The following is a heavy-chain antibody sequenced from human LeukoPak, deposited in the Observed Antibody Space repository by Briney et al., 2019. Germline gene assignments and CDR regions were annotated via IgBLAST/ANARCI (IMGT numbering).Heavy chain of an antibody. CDR1: GFTFDDYA. J-gene: IGHJ4*02. CDR3: AKDRGSSGWWYFDY. Sequence: GGSLRPSCAASGFTFDDYAMHWVRQAPGRGLEWVSGISWNSGSIGYADSVKGRFTISRDNAKNSLYLQMNSLRAGDTALYYCAKDRGSSGWWYFDYWGQGTLVTVSS. V-gene: IGHV3-9*01. D-gene: IGHD6-19*01. CDR2: ISWNSGSI.